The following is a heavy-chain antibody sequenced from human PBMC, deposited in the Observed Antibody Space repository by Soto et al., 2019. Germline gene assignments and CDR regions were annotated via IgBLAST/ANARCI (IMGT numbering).Heavy chain of an antibody. J-gene: IGHJ6*02. CDR3: AKDPPITGSLRGTPLMDV. Sequence: ASVKVSCKASGFPFTTYGFSWVRRAPGQGREWMGWISAYNGNRNYAQKFQGRVTMTTDTSTSTVYMELRSLTSDDTAVYYCAKDPPITGSLRGTPLMDVWGQGTTVTVSS. V-gene: IGHV1-18*04. CDR2: ISAYNGNR. CDR1: GFPFTTYG. D-gene: IGHD1-20*01.